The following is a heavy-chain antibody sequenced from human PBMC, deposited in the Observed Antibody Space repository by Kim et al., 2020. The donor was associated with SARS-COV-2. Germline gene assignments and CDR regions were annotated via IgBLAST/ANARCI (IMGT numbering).Heavy chain of an antibody. J-gene: IGHJ6*02. Sequence: SETLSLTCAVYGGSFSGYYWSWIRQPPGKGLEWIGEINHSGSTNYNPSLKSRVTISVDTSKNQFSLKLSSVTAADTAVYYCARGRRKSIAAPGRWMDVWGQGTTVTVSS. V-gene: IGHV4-34*01. CDR2: INHSGST. CDR3: ARGRRKSIAAPGRWMDV. D-gene: IGHD6-6*01. CDR1: GGSFSGYY.